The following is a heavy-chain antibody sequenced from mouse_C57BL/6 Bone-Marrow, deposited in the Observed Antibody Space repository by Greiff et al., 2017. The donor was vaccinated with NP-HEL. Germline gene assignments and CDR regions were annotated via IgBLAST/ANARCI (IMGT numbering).Heavy chain of an antibody. CDR3: TRGHYYGSGFAY. J-gene: IGHJ3*01. CDR2: ISSGGDYI. V-gene: IGHV5-9-1*02. Sequence: EVQRVESGEGLVKPGGSLKLSCAASGFTFSSYAMSWVRQTPEKRLEWVAYISSGGDYIYYADTVKGRFTISRDNARNTLYLQMSSLKSEDTAMYYCTRGHYYGSGFAYWGQGTLVTVSA. D-gene: IGHD1-1*01. CDR1: GFTFSSYA.